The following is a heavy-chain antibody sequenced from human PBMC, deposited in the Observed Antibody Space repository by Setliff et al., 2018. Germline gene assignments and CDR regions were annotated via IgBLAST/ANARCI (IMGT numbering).Heavy chain of an antibody. CDR3: ARWRVRDSGYYPRLSYMDV. D-gene: IGHD3-22*01. V-gene: IGHV4-59*08. Sequence: SETLSLTCTVSGGSISSYYWSWIRQPPGKGLEWIGYINYSGSTNYNPSLKSRVTISEDMSKNQFSLKVSSVTAADTAVYYCARWRVRDSGYYPRLSYMDVWGKGTTVTVSS. J-gene: IGHJ6*03. CDR2: INYSGST. CDR1: GGSISSYY.